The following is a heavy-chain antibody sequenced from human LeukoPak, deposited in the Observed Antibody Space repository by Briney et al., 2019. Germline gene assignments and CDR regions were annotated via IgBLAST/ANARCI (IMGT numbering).Heavy chain of an antibody. CDR3: ASGDRFGP. D-gene: IGHD2-21*01. CDR2: ISGSGGNS. Sequence: PGGSLRLSCAASGFTFSSYVMSWVRQAPGKGLEWLSTISGSGGNSYYADSVKGRFTISRDNSKNTLYLQLNSLRAEDTAQYYCASGDRFGPWGQGTLVTVSS. J-gene: IGHJ5*02. V-gene: IGHV3-23*01. CDR1: GFTFSSYV.